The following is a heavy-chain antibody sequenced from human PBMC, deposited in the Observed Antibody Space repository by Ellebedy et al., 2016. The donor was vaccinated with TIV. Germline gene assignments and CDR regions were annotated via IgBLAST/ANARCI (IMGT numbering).Heavy chain of an antibody. CDR2: IYSGGST. D-gene: IGHD6-19*01. V-gene: IGHV3-53*01. CDR1: GFTVSSNY. J-gene: IGHJ5*02. Sequence: GESLKISCAASGFTVSSNYMSWVRQAPGKGLEWVSVIYSGGSTYYADSVKGRFTNSRDNYKNTLYLQMNSLRAEDTAVYYCAKSPSGWYIDTSHGWFDPWGQGTLVTVSS. CDR3: AKSPSGWYIDTSHGWFDP.